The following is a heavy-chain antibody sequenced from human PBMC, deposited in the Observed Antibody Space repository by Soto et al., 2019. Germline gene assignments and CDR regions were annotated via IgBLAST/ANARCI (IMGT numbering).Heavy chain of an antibody. CDR3: ARRNIVVVPAARENYYYYGMDV. Sequence: GGSLRLSCAASGFTFSSYWMSWVRQSPGKGLEWVANIKQDGSEKYYVDSVKGRFTISRDNAKNSLYLQMNSLRAEDTAVYYCARRNIVVVPAARENYYYYGMDVWGQGTTVTVSS. CDR2: IKQDGSEK. V-gene: IGHV3-7*01. CDR1: GFTFSSYW. D-gene: IGHD2-2*01. J-gene: IGHJ6*02.